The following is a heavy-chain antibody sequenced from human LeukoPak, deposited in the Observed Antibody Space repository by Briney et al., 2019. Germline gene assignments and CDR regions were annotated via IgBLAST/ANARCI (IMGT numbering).Heavy chain of an antibody. CDR2: IYHSGST. CDR3: ARDSSRYFDRWPFDY. Sequence: GSLRLSCAASGFTVSSNYMSWVRQPPGKGLEWIGEIYHSGSTNYNPSLKSRVTISVDKSKNQFSLELSPVTAADTAVYYCARDSSRYFDRWPFDYWGQGTLVTVSS. J-gene: IGHJ4*02. V-gene: IGHV4-4*02. D-gene: IGHD3-9*01. CDR1: GFTVSSNY.